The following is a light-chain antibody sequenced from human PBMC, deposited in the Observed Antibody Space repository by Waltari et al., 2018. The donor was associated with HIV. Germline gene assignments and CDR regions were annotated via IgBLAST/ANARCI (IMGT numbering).Light chain of an antibody. Sequence: QSVLTQPPSTSGPSGQRVPISCSGSNSNVGRNYIYWYRQFPGAAPKLLIYRNNQRPSGVADRFSGSKSGTSASLAISGLRSGDEADYYCAVWDDTLNGPVFGGGTRVTVL. CDR1: NSNVGRNY. CDR2: RNN. J-gene: IGLJ2*01. V-gene: IGLV1-47*01. CDR3: AVWDDTLNGPV.